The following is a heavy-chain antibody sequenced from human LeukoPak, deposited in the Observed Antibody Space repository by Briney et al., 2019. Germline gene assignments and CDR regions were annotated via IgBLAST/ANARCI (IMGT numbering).Heavy chain of an antibody. Sequence: GGSLRLSCAASGFTFSDYTMNWVRQAPGKGLEWVSYISSSGSTIYYADSVKGRFTISRDNAKNSLYLQMNSLRAEDTAVYYCAELGITMIGGVWGKGTTVTISS. CDR1: GFTFSDYT. CDR3: AELGITMIGGV. V-gene: IGHV3-48*04. CDR2: ISSSGSTI. J-gene: IGHJ6*04. D-gene: IGHD3-10*02.